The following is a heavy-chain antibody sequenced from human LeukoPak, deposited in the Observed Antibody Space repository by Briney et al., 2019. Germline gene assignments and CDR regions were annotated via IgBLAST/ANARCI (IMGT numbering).Heavy chain of an antibody. Sequence: SETLSLTCAVYGGSFSGYYWSWIRQPPGKGLEWIGEINHSGSTNYNPSLKSRVTISVDTSKNQFSLKLSSVTAADTAVYYSARGGAMVRGVLYYYGMDVWGKGTTVTVSS. CDR2: INHSGST. CDR3: ARGGAMVRGVLYYYGMDV. J-gene: IGHJ6*04. V-gene: IGHV4-34*01. D-gene: IGHD3-10*01. CDR1: GGSFSGYY.